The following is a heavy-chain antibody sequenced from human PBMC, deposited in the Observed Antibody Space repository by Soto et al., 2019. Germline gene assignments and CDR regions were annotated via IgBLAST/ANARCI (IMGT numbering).Heavy chain of an antibody. Sequence: GGSLRLSCAASGFTSSNYAMSWVRQAPGKGLEWVSGIRVSGGSTYYADSVKGRFTISRDNSKNTLYLQMNSLRAEDTAVYYCAKDCWGDILTALDAFDIWGQGTMVTVSS. V-gene: IGHV3-23*01. CDR1: GFTSSNYA. J-gene: IGHJ3*02. D-gene: IGHD3-9*01. CDR2: IRVSGGST. CDR3: AKDCWGDILTALDAFDI.